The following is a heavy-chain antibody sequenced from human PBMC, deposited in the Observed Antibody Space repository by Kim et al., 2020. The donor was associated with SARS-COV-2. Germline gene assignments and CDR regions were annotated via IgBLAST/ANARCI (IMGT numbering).Heavy chain of an antibody. D-gene: IGHD2-2*01. J-gene: IGHJ6*03. CDR2: ISSSGSTI. V-gene: IGHV3-11*01. Sequence: GGSLRLSCAASGFTFSDYYMSWIRQAPGKGLEWVSYISSSGSTIYYADSVKGRFTISRDNAKNSLYLQMNSLRAEDTALYYCATGPTCSRTSCYNYYYYMDVWGKGTTVTVSS. CDR3: ATGPTCSRTSCYNYYYYMDV. CDR1: GFTFSDYY.